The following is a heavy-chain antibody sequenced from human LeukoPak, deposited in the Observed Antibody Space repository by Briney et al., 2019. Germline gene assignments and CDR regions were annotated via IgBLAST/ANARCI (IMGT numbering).Heavy chain of an antibody. CDR1: GGYISGYY. Sequence: PETLSLTCTVSGGYISGYYWSWIRQPAGKGLEWVGRIYTSGSTHYNPSLKSRVTMSVDTSKNQFSLNLSSVTAADTAVYYCARLMTGTTAAFDIWGQGTMVTVSS. CDR2: IYTSGST. J-gene: IGHJ3*02. D-gene: IGHD1-7*01. V-gene: IGHV4-4*07. CDR3: ARLMTGTTAAFDI.